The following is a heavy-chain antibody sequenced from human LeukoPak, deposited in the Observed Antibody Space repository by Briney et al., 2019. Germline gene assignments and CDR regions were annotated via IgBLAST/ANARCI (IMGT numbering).Heavy chain of an antibody. D-gene: IGHD5-18*01. CDR1: GFRFSDHY. J-gene: IGHJ4*02. CDR2: TRNKASSDAT. CDR3: ARVSVDTAMAVDY. Sequence: GGSLRLSCAGSGFRFSDHYIDWVRQAPGKGPEWVGRTRNKASSDATEYAASVKGRFSISRDDSKNLLFLQMNSLRAEDTAVYYCARVSVDTAMAVDYWGQGTLVTVSS. V-gene: IGHV3-72*01.